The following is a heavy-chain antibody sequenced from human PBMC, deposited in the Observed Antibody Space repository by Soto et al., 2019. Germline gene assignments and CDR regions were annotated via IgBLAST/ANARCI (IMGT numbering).Heavy chain of an antibody. J-gene: IGHJ6*02. CDR1: GFTFSSYW. CDR3: ARALRYCSSTSCSNYHYYYGMNV. V-gene: IGHV3-7*03. CDR2: IKQDGSEK. Sequence: GGSLRLSCAASGFTFSSYWMSWVRQAPGKGLEWVANIKQDGSEKYYVDSVKGRFTISRDNAKNSLYLQMNSLRAEDTAVYYCARALRYCSSTSCSNYHYYYGMNVWGQGTTVTVSS. D-gene: IGHD2-2*01.